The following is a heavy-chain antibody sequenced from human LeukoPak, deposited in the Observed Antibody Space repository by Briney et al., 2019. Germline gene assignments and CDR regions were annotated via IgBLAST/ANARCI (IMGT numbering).Heavy chain of an antibody. V-gene: IGHV3-21*01. CDR3: ARDRANIVVVSASEY. Sequence: GGSLRLSCAASGFTFSSYSMNWVRQAPGKGLEWVSSISSSSSYIYYADSVKGRFTISRDNAKNSLYLQMNSLRAEDTAVYYCARDRANIVVVSASEYWGQGTLVTVSS. CDR1: GFTFSSYS. J-gene: IGHJ4*02. D-gene: IGHD2-21*01. CDR2: ISSSSSYI.